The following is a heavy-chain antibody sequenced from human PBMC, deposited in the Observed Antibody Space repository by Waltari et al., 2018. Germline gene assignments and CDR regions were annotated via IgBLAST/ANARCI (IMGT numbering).Heavy chain of an antibody. D-gene: IGHD2-2*03. V-gene: IGHV3-48*02. CDR2: ISSSSRNI. J-gene: IGHJ5*02. CDR1: GFTFSSYS. CDR3: ASGYCSSTSCYYDWFDP. Sequence: EVQLVESGGGLVQPGGSLRLSCAASGFTFSSYSMNWVRQAPGKGLEWVSYISSSSRNIYYADSVKGRFTISRDNAKNSLYLQMNSLRDEDTAVYYCASGYCSSTSCYYDWFDPWGQGTLVTVSS.